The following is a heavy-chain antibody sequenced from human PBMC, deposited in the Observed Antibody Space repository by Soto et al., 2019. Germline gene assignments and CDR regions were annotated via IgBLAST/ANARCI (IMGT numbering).Heavy chain of an antibody. Sequence: SVKVSCTASGGSFSSYTISWVRQAPGQGLEWMGRIIPILGIANYAQKFQGRVTITADKSTSTAYMELSSLRSEDTAVYYCARWEVDDRGTGVDVWGQGTTVTVSS. D-gene: IGHD3-22*01. CDR1: GGSFSSYT. CDR3: ARWEVDDRGTGVDV. J-gene: IGHJ6*02. CDR2: IIPILGIA. V-gene: IGHV1-69*02.